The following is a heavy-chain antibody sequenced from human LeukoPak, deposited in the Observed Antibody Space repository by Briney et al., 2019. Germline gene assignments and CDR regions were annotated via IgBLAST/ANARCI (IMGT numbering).Heavy chain of an antibody. D-gene: IGHD6-19*01. CDR2: ISWDGSTK. Sequence: GGSLRLSRVASRFTFTGFGMHWVRQAPGKGLGWVAVISWDGSTKYYADSVKGRFTISRDNSKNTLYLQMNSLRAEDTAVYYCGRDGGGSGWYTHLDYWGQGILVTVSS. J-gene: IGHJ4*02. V-gene: IGHV3-30-3*01. CDR3: GRDGGGSGWYTHLDY. CDR1: RFTFTGFG.